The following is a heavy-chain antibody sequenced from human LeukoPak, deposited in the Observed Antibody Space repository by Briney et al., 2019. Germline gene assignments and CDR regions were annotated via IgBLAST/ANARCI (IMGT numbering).Heavy chain of an antibody. V-gene: IGHV4-39*07. CDR3: ARDQYTAMVLPLYHFDY. CDR1: GGSISSSSYY. CDR2: IYYSGST. J-gene: IGHJ4*02. D-gene: IGHD5-18*01. Sequence: SETLSLTCTVSGGSISSSSYYWGWLRQPPGKGLEGIGSIYYSGSTYYNPSLKSRVTISVDTSKNQFSLKLSSVTAADTAVYYCARDQYTAMVLPLYHFDYWGQGTLVTVSS.